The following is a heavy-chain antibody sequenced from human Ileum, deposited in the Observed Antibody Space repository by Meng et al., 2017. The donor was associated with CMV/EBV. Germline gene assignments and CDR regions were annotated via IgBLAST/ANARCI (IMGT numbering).Heavy chain of an antibody. CDR3: ARVATLSTIPWFDP. Sequence: SGFPFSDYWMHWVRHAPGKGLVWVSRIDYDGSSATYADSVKGRFTISRDNAKNTLYLQMNSLTAEDTAVYYCARVATLSTIPWFDPWGQGTLVTVSS. J-gene: IGHJ5*02. V-gene: IGHV3-74*01. D-gene: IGHD3-3*01. CDR1: GFPFSDYW. CDR2: IDYDGSSA.